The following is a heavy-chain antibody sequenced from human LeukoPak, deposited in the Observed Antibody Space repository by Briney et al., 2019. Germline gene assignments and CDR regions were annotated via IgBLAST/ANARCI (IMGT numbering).Heavy chain of an antibody. Sequence: PSETLSLTCTVSGGSISSSSYYWGWIRQPPGKGLEWIGYIYYSGSTYYNPSLKSRVTISVDTSKNQFSLKLSSVTAADTAVYYCASGGYGGDYWGQGTLVTVSS. CDR2: IYYSGST. CDR3: ASGGYGGDY. CDR1: GGSISSSSYY. J-gene: IGHJ4*02. D-gene: IGHD4-23*01. V-gene: IGHV4-31*03.